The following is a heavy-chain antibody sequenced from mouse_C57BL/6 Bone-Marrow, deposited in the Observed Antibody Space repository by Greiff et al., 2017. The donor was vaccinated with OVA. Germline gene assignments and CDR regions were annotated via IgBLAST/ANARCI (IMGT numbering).Heavy chain of an antibody. CDR1: GYTFTDYE. CDR2: IDPETGGT. D-gene: IGHD2-3*01. V-gene: IGHV1-15*01. Sequence: VHLVESGAELVRPGASVTLSCKASGYTFTDYEMHWVKQTPVHGLEWIGAIDPETGGTAYNQKFKGKAILTADKSSSTAYMELRSLTSEDSAVYYCTRARWPGFAYWGQGTLVTVSA. J-gene: IGHJ3*01. CDR3: TRARWPGFAY.